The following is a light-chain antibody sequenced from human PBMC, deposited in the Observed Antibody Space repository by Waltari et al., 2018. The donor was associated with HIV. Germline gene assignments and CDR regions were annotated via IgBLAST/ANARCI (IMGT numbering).Light chain of an antibody. V-gene: IGLV2-14*01. CDR2: EVS. J-gene: IGLJ3*02. CDR1: SDLRHYNS. CDR3: SAYISRASPE. Sequence: QSALTQPASVSGSPGQSITISCTGTSDLRHYNSVSWYQHHPGKAPKVIIYEVSNRPSGFVSQFSGSISGTTASLTISGLQAEDEADYFCSAYISRASPEFGGGTKVTVL.